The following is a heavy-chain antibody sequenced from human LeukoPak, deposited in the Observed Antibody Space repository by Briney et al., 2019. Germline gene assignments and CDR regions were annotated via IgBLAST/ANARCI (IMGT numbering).Heavy chain of an antibody. CDR3: ARLIGDYYDNSRSSYWHGHLDY. V-gene: IGHV1-46*01. CDR1: GYTFIGYY. Sequence: ASVKVSCKASGYTFIGYYMHWVRQAPGQGLEWMGIINPDNGGTSYAQKFQGRLTLTRDTSTSTVYMELSSLRSEDTAVYYCARLIGDYYDNSRSSYWHGHLDYWGQGALVTVSS. D-gene: IGHD3-22*01. CDR2: INPDNGGT. J-gene: IGHJ4*02.